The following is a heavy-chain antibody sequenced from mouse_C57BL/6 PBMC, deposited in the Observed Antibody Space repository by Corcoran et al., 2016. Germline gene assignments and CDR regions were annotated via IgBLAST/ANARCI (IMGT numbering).Heavy chain of an antibody. V-gene: IGHV9-3*01. CDR3: ANDYEGFAY. J-gene: IGHJ3*01. Sequence: QIQLVQSGPELKKPGETVKISCKASGYTFTTYGMSWVKQAPGKGLKWMGWINTYSGVPTYADDFKGRFAFSLETSASTAYLQINNLKNEDTATYFCANDYEGFAYWGQGTLVTVSA. CDR1: GYTFTTYG. CDR2: INTYSGVP. D-gene: IGHD2-4*01.